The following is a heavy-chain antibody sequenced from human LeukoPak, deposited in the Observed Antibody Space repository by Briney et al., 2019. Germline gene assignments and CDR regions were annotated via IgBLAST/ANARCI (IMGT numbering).Heavy chain of an antibody. D-gene: IGHD6-19*01. V-gene: IGHV1-18*01. Sequence: ASVKVSCKASGYTFTSHGISWVRQAPGQGLEWMGWISTYNGNTSYAQKFQGRVTMTRDMSTSTVYMELSSLRSEDTAVYYCARSEQFPYYMDVWGKGTTVTVSS. CDR3: ARSEQFPYYMDV. CDR1: GYTFTSHG. CDR2: ISTYNGNT. J-gene: IGHJ6*03.